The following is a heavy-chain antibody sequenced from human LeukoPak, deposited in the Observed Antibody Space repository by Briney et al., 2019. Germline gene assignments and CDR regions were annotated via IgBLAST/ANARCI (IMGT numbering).Heavy chain of an antibody. D-gene: IGHD5-24*01. CDR3: ARGDGNWGRFDP. V-gene: IGHV6-1*01. J-gene: IGHJ5*02. CDR1: GDSVSSNSAA. Sequence: SQTLSLTCVIFGDSVSSNSAAWNWIRQSPSRGLEWLGRTYYRSKWYNDYAVSVKSRININPDTAKNQFSLQLNSVTPEDTAVYYCARGDGNWGRFDPWGQGTLVTVSS. CDR2: TYYRSKWYN.